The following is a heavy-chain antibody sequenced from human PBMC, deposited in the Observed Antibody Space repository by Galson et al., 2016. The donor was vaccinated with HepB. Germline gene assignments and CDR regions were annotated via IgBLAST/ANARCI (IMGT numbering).Heavy chain of an antibody. Sequence: SLRLSCAASGFTVSSNHMGWVRQAPGKGLEWVSLIYSGGTTYYADSVKGRFTISRNNSTNTLYLQMNTLRTEDTAVYYCARQRNHDFWSAYRMHDPFDIGGQGTMVTVSS. CDR3: ARQRNHDFWSAYRMHDPFDI. CDR2: IYSGGTT. J-gene: IGHJ3*02. V-gene: IGHV3-66*02. CDR1: GFTVSSNH. D-gene: IGHD3-3*01.